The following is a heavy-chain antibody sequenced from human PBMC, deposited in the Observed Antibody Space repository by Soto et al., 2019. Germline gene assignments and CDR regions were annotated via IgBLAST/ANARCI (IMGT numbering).Heavy chain of an antibody. V-gene: IGHV4-39*01. D-gene: IGHD1-1*01. CDR2: IHSGGTT. J-gene: IGHJ4*02. CDR1: GGFISSSSSY. Sequence: QLQLQESGPGLVKPSETLSLTCTVAGGFISSSSSYWGWIRQSPGKGLEWIANIHSGGTTYYNSSLKSRVIISVDTSKDQFSLWMSSVTAADTAVYYCARLLTTAFGRDYFDRWGQGTLVIVSS. CDR3: ARLLTTAFGRDYFDR.